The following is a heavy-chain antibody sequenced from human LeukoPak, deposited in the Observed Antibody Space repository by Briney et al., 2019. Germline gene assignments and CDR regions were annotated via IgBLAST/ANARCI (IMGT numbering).Heavy chain of an antibody. D-gene: IGHD3-10*01. J-gene: IGHJ6*02. V-gene: IGHV3-53*01. Sequence: PGRSLRLSCAASGFTLSNYGMHWVRQAPGKGLEWVSVIYSGGSTYYTDSVKGRFTISRDSSKNTLYLQMNSLRAEDTAVYYCARDTTMVRGVMGYYYGMDVWGQGTTVTVSS. CDR3: ARDTTMVRGVMGYYYGMDV. CDR2: IYSGGST. CDR1: GFTLSNYG.